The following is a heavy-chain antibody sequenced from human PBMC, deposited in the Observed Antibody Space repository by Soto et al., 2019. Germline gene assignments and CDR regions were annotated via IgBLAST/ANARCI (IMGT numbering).Heavy chain of an antibody. J-gene: IGHJ4*02. CDR3: AREDGGYSYGYDY. CDR2: IWYDGSNK. Sequence: GGSLRLSCAASGFTFSSYGMHWVRQAPGKGLEWVAVIWYDGSNKYYADSVKGRFTISRDNSKNTLYLQMNSLRAEDTAVYYCAREDGGYSYGYDYWGQGTLVTVSS. V-gene: IGHV3-33*01. CDR1: GFTFSSYG. D-gene: IGHD5-18*01.